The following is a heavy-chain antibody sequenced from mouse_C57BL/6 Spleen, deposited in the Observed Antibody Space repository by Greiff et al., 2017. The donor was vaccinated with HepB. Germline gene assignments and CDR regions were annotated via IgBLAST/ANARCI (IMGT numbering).Heavy chain of an antibody. V-gene: IGHV1-81*01. CDR2: IYPRSGNT. J-gene: IGHJ1*03. CDR3: ARRGDYDYDEYFDV. Sequence: QVQLQQSGAELARPGASVKLSCKASGYTFTSYGISWVKQRTGQGLEWIGEIYPRSGNTYYNEKFKGKATLTADKSSSTAYMELRSLTSEDSAVYFCARRGDYDYDEYFDVWGTGTTVTVSS. CDR1: GYTFTSYG. D-gene: IGHD2-4*01.